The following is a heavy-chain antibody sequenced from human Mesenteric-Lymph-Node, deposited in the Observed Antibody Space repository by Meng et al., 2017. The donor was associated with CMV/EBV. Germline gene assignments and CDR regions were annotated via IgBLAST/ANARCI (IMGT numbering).Heavy chain of an antibody. CDR1: GFTVSSNY. Sequence: GGSLRLSCAASGFTVSSNYMSWVRQAPGKGLEWVSVIYSGGGTGYADSVKGRFTVSRDNSKNTLYLQMNSLRAEDTAVYYCARRGTIVGAPFDYWGQGTLVTVSS. CDR3: ARRGTIVGAPFDY. V-gene: IGHV3-53*01. D-gene: IGHD1-26*01. CDR2: IYSGGGT. J-gene: IGHJ4*02.